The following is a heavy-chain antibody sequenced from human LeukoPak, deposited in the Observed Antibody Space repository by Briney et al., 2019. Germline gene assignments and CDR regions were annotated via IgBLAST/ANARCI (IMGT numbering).Heavy chain of an antibody. V-gene: IGHV3-33*01. J-gene: IGHJ4*02. CDR3: ARAPQGASLFDY. CDR1: GFTFSSYG. Sequence: GRSLRLSCAASGFTFSSYGMHWVRQAPGKGLEWVAVIWYDGSNKYYADSVKGRFTISRDNSKNTLYLQMNSLRAEDTAEYYCARAPQGASLFDYWGQGTLVTVSS. CDR2: IWYDGSNK.